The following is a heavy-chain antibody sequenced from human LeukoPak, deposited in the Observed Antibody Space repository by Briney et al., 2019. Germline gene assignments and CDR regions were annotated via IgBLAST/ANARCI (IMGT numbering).Heavy chain of an antibody. V-gene: IGHV3-33*01. Sequence: PGGSLRLSCAASGFTLSSYGMNWVRKAPGKGLEWVAVIWYDGSNKYYADSVKGRFTISRDNSKNTLYLQMNSLRAEDTAVYYCARDDASIAAALDYWGQGTLVTVSS. CDR3: ARDDASIAAALDY. D-gene: IGHD6-13*01. CDR2: IWYDGSNK. J-gene: IGHJ4*02. CDR1: GFTLSSYG.